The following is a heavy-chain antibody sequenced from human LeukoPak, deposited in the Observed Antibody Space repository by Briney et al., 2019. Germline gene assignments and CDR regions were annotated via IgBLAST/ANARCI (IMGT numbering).Heavy chain of an antibody. CDR3: TRGSIAYYYMDV. D-gene: IGHD3-22*01. CDR2: VFFIGST. V-gene: IGHV4-59*01. CDR1: GGSITSYY. Sequence: SETLSLTCTVSGGSITSYYWTWIRQPPGKGLEWIGNVFFIGSTNYSPSLKSRVTMSLDTSRDQFSLKVTSVTAADSAVYYCTRGSIAYYYMDVWGKGTTVTISS. J-gene: IGHJ6*03.